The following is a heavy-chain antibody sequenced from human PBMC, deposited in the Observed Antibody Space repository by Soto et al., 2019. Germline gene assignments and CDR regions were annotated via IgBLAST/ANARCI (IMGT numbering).Heavy chain of an antibody. CDR3: GRDTLPTDFGLGWDV. D-gene: IGHD4-17*01. Sequence: PGVSLRLSCAASKFIFSDYYMSWIRQAPGKGLEWVSYISNSGTTIYYADSVKGRFTISRDNAKKSLYLQMNSLRAEDTAVYYCGRDTLPTDFGLGWDVWGQGTTVTVSS. V-gene: IGHV3-11*01. CDR2: ISNSGTTI. CDR1: KFIFSDYY. J-gene: IGHJ6*02.